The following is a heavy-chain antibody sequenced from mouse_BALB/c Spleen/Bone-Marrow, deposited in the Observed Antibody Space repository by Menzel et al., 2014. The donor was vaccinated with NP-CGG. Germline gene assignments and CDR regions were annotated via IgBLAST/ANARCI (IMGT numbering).Heavy chain of an antibody. D-gene: IGHD1-1*01. CDR2: IVYSDST. Sequence: EVKLVESGPGLVKPSQSLSLTCTVTGYSITSDYAWNWIRQFPGNKLEWMGYIVYSDSTSYNPSLKSRISITRDTSKNQFFLQLNSVTAEDTATYYCARSNYYGSSYCYFDYWGQGTTLTVSS. CDR3: ARSNYYGSSYCYFDY. V-gene: IGHV3-2*02. CDR1: GYSITSDYA. J-gene: IGHJ2*01.